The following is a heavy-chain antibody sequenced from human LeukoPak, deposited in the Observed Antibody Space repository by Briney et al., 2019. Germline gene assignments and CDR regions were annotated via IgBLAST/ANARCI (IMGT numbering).Heavy chain of an antibody. CDR2: IYPGDSDT. CDR3: ARRATYCGGDCKWFDP. J-gene: IGHJ5*02. V-gene: IGHV5-51*01. D-gene: IGHD2-21*02. CDR1: GYSFTSYW. Sequence: GESLKISCKGSGYSFTSYWIGWVRQMPGKGLEWMGIIYPGDSDTRYSPSFQGQVTISADKSISTAYLQWSSLKASDTAMYYCARRATYCGGDCKWFDPWGQGTLVTVSS.